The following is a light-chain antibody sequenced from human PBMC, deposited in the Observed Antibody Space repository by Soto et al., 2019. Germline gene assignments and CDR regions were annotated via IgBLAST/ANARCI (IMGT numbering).Light chain of an antibody. Sequence: QPVLTQSPSASASLGASVKVTCTLSSGHSSYAIAWHQQQPEKGPRFLMKVNPDGSHTKGDGIPDRFSGSSSGAERYLTISSLQSEDEADYYCQTWGTGIVVFGGGTKLTV. J-gene: IGLJ2*01. CDR1: SGHSSYA. V-gene: IGLV4-69*02. CDR2: VNPDGSH. CDR3: QTWGTGIVV.